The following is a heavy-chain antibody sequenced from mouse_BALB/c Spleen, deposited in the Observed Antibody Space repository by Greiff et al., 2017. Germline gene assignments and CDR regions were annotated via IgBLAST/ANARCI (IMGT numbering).Heavy chain of an antibody. Sequence: EVKLQESGGGLVQPKGSLKLSCAASGFTFNTYAMNWVRQAPGKGLEWVARIRSKSNNYATYYADSVKDRFTISRDDSQSMLYLQMNNLKTEDTAMYYCVRGNRYFDVWGAGTTVTVSS. CDR2: IRSKSNNYAT. V-gene: IGHV10-1*02. CDR3: VRGNRYFDV. J-gene: IGHJ1*01. D-gene: IGHD2-1*01. CDR1: GFTFNTYA.